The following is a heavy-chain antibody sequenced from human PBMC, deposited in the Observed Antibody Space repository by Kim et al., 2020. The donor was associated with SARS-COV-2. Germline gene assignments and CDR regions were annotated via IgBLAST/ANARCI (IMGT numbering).Heavy chain of an antibody. CDR2: INHSGSA. CDR1: GGSFSDYY. J-gene: IGHJ6*02. V-gene: IGHV4-34*01. CDR3: ARGLLSSTMMGGGFTGAIYSMDV. D-gene: IGHD3-22*01. Sequence: SETLSLTCAVYGGSFSDYYWTWIRQPPGKGLEWIGEINHSGSANYNPSLKSRVTLSLDTSKNQFSLRLSSVTAADTAVYYCARGLLSSTMMGGGFTGAIYSMDVWGQGTTVTVSS.